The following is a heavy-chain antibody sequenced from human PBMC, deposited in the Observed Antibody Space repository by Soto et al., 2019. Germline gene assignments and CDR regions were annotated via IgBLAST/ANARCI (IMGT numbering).Heavy chain of an antibody. Sequence: HPGGSLRLSCAASGFTFSSYDMHWVRQATGKGLEWVSAIGTAGDTYYPGSVKGRFTISRENAKNSLYLQMNSLRAEDTAVYYCARSQTAMGRGGMDVWGQGTTVTVSS. CDR3: ARSQTAMGRGGMDV. D-gene: IGHD5-18*01. CDR2: IGTAGDT. J-gene: IGHJ6*02. CDR1: GFTFSSYD. V-gene: IGHV3-13*01.